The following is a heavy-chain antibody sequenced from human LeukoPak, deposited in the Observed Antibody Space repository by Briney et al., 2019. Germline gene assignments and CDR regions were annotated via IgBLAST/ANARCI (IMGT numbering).Heavy chain of an antibody. Sequence: KPSETLSLTCTVSGGSISGSYWSWIRQPPGKGLEWIAYINDSGTTSYNPSLKSRVTISVDTSKKQFSLKVSSVTAADTAVYYSARREAVHTGYFDYWGQGTLVTVSS. D-gene: IGHD1-14*01. J-gene: IGHJ4*02. CDR2: INDSGTT. V-gene: IGHV4-59*08. CDR1: GGSISGSY. CDR3: ARREAVHTGYFDY.